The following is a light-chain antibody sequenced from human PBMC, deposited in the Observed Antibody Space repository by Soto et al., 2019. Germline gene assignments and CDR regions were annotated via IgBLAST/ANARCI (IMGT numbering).Light chain of an antibody. CDR2: DVS. V-gene: IGKV3-11*01. Sequence: EIVLTQSPATLSLSPGERATLSCRASQSVSRYLAWYQQRPGQAPRLLIYDVSNGATGIPARFSGSGSGTDFTLTISSLEPEDFAVYYCQQSSDWPLTFGGGTKVEIK. CDR3: QQSSDWPLT. J-gene: IGKJ4*01. CDR1: QSVSRY.